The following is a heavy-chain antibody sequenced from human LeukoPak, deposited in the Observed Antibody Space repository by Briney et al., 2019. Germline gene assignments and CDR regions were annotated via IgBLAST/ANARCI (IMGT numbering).Heavy chain of an antibody. CDR3: ARVWGDSSGDYFRPYYFDY. Sequence: GGSLRLSCAASGFSFISYGMHWVRQAPGKGLEWVGVISDDGRRKDYADSVKGRFTISRDNSKDTLYLQMNSLGPEDTAVYYCARVWGDSSGDYFRPYYFDYWGPGTLVTVSS. CDR2: ISDDGRRK. CDR1: GFSFISYG. V-gene: IGHV3-30*03. D-gene: IGHD3-22*01. J-gene: IGHJ4*02.